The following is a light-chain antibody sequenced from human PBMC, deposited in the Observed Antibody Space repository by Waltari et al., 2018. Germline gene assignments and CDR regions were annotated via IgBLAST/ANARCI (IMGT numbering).Light chain of an antibody. CDR1: SSDVGNYNL. V-gene: IGLV2-23*02. CDR3: CSYAGLGIYV. Sequence: QSGLTQPASVSGSPGQSITISCTGTSSDVGNYNLVYWYQQYPGKAPKLMVYEVTKRTSGVSDRFSGSKSGNTASLTIYGLQSEDEADYYCCSYAGLGIYVFGTGTKVTVL. CDR2: EVT. J-gene: IGLJ1*01.